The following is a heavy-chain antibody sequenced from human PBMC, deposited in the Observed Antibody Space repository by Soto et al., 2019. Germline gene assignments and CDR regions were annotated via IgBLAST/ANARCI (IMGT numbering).Heavy chain of an antibody. CDR2: IYYSGST. Sequence: SETLSLTCTVSGGSISSYYWSWIRQPPGKGLEWIGYIYYSGSTNYNPSLKSRVTISVDTSKNQFSLKLSSVTAADTAVYYCARGDYGDYVMDVWGKGTTVTV. J-gene: IGHJ6*04. CDR1: GGSISSYY. D-gene: IGHD4-17*01. V-gene: IGHV4-59*01. CDR3: ARGDYGDYVMDV.